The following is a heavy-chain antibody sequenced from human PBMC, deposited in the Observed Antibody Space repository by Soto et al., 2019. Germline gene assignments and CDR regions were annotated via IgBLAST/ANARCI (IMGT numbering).Heavy chain of an antibody. CDR2: IYYSGST. D-gene: IGHD2-15*01. V-gene: IGHV4-31*03. J-gene: IGHJ4*02. CDR1: GGSINSGGYY. Sequence: SETLSLTCTVSGGSINSGGYYWSWIRQHPGKGLEWIGYIYYSGSTYYNPSLKSRVTISVDTSKNQFSLKLSSVTAADTAVYYCARSYCSGGSCYSTPPGYWGQGTLVTVSS. CDR3: ARSYCSGGSCYSTPPGY.